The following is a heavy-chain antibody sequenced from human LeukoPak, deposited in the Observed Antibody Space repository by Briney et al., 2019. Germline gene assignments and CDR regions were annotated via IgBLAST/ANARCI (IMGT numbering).Heavy chain of an antibody. CDR3: AREGRGDYGSSVY. D-gene: IGHD4-17*01. J-gene: IGHJ4*02. CDR1: GGSISSSGYY. Sequence: SETLSLTCTVSGGSISSSGYYWSWIRQPAGKGLEWIGRIYTSGSTNYNPSLKSRVTMSVDTSKNQFSPKLSSVTAADTAVYYCAREGRGDYGSSVYWGQGTLVTVSS. CDR2: IYTSGST. V-gene: IGHV4-61*02.